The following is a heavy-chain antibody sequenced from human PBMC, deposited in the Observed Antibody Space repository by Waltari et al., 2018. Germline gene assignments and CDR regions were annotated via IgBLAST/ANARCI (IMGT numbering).Heavy chain of an antibody. Sequence: QVRLVQSGAEVKKPGASLKVSCEASGYTFSNSYVHWVRQAPGQGLEWMGMINTAAGTTNYAPKFRGRVTMTRDTSTSTVYLDLSSLRSEDTAVYFCAREPPGATKGFDYWGQGTLVIVSS. D-gene: IGHD1-26*01. J-gene: IGHJ4*02. CDR1: GYTFSNSY. CDR2: INTAAGTT. CDR3: AREPPGATKGFDY. V-gene: IGHV1-46*01.